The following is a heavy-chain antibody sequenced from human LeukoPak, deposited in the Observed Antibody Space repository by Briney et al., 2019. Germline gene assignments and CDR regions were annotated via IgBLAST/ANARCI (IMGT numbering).Heavy chain of an antibody. V-gene: IGHV3-21*01. Sequence: GGSLRLSCAASGFTFSSYEMNWVRQAPGKGLEWVSSISSSSTYIYYADSVKGRFTISRDNAKNSVYLQMNSLRAVDTAVYYCAKADGDKPFDYWGQGTLVTVSS. CDR3: AKADGDKPFDY. D-gene: IGHD4-17*01. J-gene: IGHJ4*02. CDR2: ISSSSTYI. CDR1: GFTFSSYE.